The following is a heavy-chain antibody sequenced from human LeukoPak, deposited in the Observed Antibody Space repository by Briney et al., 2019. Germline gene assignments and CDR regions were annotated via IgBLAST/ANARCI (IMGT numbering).Heavy chain of an antibody. CDR2: INAGNGKT. D-gene: IGHD4-17*01. V-gene: IGHV1-3*01. CDR3: ARAIWTSTVTTYYFDY. Sequence: ASVKVSCKASGYSFTNYAIQWVRQAPGQRLEWMGWINAGNGKTKYSQNFQGRVTITRDTSASTAYMELSGLRSEDTAVYYCARAIWTSTVTTYYFDYWGQGALVIVSS. J-gene: IGHJ4*02. CDR1: GYSFTNYA.